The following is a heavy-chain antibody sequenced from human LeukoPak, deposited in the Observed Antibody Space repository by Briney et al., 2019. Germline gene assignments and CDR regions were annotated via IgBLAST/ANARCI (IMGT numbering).Heavy chain of an antibody. D-gene: IGHD4-17*01. J-gene: IGHJ4*02. CDR3: ARARGLAGDYYFDY. V-gene: IGHV4-59*01. CDR1: GGSISSYY. CDR2: IYYSGST. Sequence: SETLSLTCTVSGGSISSYYWSWIRQPPGKGLEWIGYIYYSGSTNYNPSPKSRVTISVDTSKNQFSLKLSSVTAADTAVYYCARARGLAGDYYFDYWGQGTLVTVSS.